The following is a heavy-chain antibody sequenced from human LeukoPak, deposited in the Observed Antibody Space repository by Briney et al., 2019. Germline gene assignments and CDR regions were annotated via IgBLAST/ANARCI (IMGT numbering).Heavy chain of an antibody. CDR2: ISAYNGNT. Sequence: GASVKVSCKASGYTFTSYGISWVRQAPGQGLEWMGWISAYNGNTNYAQKFQGRVTMTRNTSISTAYMELSSLRSEDTAVYYCARSDIWFGESYDAFDIWGQGTMVTVSS. J-gene: IGHJ3*02. D-gene: IGHD3-10*01. V-gene: IGHV1-18*01. CDR1: GYTFTSYG. CDR3: ARSDIWFGESYDAFDI.